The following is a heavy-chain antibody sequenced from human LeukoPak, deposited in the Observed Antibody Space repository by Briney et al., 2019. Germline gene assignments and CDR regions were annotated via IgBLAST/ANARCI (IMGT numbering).Heavy chain of an antibody. CDR3: AREAHYDFWSGYYWYTKLYYFDY. V-gene: IGHV3-7*01. D-gene: IGHD3-3*01. CDR2: IKQDGSEK. J-gene: IGHJ4*02. CDR1: GFTFSSYW. Sequence: GGSLRLSCTASGFTFSSYWMSWVRQAPGKGLEWVANIKQDGSEKYYVDSVEGRFTISRDNAKNSLYLQMNSLRAEDTAVYYCAREAHYDFWSGYYWYTKLYYFDYWGQGTLVTVSS.